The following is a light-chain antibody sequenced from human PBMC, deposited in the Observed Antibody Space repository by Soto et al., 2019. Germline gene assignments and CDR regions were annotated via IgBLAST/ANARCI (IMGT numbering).Light chain of an antibody. CDR2: EVS. V-gene: IGLV2-14*01. Sequence: QSALTQPASVSGSPGQSITISYTGTSSDVGDYNYVSWYQQHPGKAPKLMIYEVSNRPSGVSNRFSGSKSGNTASLTISGLQAEDEADYYCSSYTSSSTLGYVFGTGTKVTVL. J-gene: IGLJ1*01. CDR1: SSDVGDYNY. CDR3: SSYTSSSTLGYV.